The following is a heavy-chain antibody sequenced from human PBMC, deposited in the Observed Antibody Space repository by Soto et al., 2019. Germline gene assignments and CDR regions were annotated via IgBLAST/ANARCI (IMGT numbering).Heavy chain of an antibody. J-gene: IGHJ4*02. V-gene: IGHV4-39*01. CDR1: GGSISSSSYY. CDR2: IYYSGST. CDR3: ARLGWLQSYFDY. Sequence: PSETLSLTCTVSGGSISSSSYYWGWIRQPPGKGLEWIGSIYYSGSTYYNPSLKSRVTISVDASKNQFSLKLSSVTAADTAVYYCARLGWLQSYFDYWGQGTLVTVSS. D-gene: IGHD5-12*01.